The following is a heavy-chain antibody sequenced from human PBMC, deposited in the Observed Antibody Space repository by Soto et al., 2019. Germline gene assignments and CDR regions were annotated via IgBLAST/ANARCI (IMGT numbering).Heavy chain of an antibody. CDR1: GGSFSGYY. D-gene: IGHD6-6*01. CDR2: INYSGST. J-gene: IGHJ5*02. CDR3: APAISSSPSPGLNWFDP. Sequence: QVQLQQWGAGLLKPSETLSLTCAVFGGSFSGYYWNWIRQPPGKGLEWIGTINYSGSTNYNPSLKTRVTISVDTSKNQFSLKLSSVTAADTAVYYCAPAISSSPSPGLNWFDPWGQGTLVTVSS. V-gene: IGHV4-34*01.